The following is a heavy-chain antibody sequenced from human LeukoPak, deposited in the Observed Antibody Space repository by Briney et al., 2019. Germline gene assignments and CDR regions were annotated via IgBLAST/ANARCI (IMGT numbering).Heavy chain of an antibody. CDR2: ISGSGGST. Sequence: GGSLRLSCAASGFTFSSYAMSWVRQAPGKGLEWVSAISGSGGSTYYADSVKGRFTISRDNSKNTLYLQMNSLRAEDTAVYYCAKGDVVVVAAAPSWFDPWGQGTLVTVSS. CDR3: AKGDVVVVAAAPSWFDP. J-gene: IGHJ5*02. CDR1: GFTFSSYA. V-gene: IGHV3-23*01. D-gene: IGHD2-15*01.